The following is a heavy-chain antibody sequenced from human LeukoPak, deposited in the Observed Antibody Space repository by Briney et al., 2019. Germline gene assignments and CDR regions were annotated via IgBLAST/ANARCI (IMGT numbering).Heavy chain of an antibody. CDR2: INPNSGGT. J-gene: IGHJ6*02. D-gene: IGHD6-19*01. V-gene: IGHV1-2*02. CDR3: AREAGYSSAWPRGGMDV. CDR1: DYSLSSYR. Sequence: APVEGSYKTSDYSLSSYRFTWVRQAPGHGLECVGWINPNSGGTNYAQKFQGRVTMTRDTPISTPYMELSRLRYDDTAVYYCAREAGYSSAWPRGGMDVWGQGTTVTVSS.